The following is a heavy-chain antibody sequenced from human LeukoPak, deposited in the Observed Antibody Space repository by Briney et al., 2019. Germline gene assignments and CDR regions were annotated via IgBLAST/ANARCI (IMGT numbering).Heavy chain of an antibody. CDR3: ARGFLLWFGELSRFWDY. CDR2: IYYRGST. Sequence: KPSETLSLTCTVSGGSISSSSYYWGWIRQPPGKGLEWIGSIYYRGSTYYNPSLRSRVTISVDTSKNQFSLKLSSVTAADTAVYYCARGFLLWFGELSRFWDYWGQGTLVTVSS. D-gene: IGHD3-10*01. V-gene: IGHV4-39*07. CDR1: GGSISSSSYY. J-gene: IGHJ4*02.